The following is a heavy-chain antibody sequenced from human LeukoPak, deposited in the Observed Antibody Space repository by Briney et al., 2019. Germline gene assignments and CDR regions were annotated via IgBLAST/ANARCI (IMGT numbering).Heavy chain of an antibody. CDR2: INPNSGGT. J-gene: IGHJ4*02. D-gene: IGHD1-26*01. CDR1: GYTFTAYY. Sequence: ASVKVSCKASGYTFTAYYMHWVRQAPGQGLEWMGRINPNSGGTNYAQKFRGRVTMTRDTSISTAYMELSRLTSDDMAVYYCARVERFGATVDYWGQGTLVTVSS. V-gene: IGHV1-2*06. CDR3: ARVERFGATVDY.